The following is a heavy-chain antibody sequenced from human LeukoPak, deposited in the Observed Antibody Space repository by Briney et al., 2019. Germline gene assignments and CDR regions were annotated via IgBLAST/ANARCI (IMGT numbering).Heavy chain of an antibody. CDR3: AKLGEGGYSYDYLPYYFDY. CDR2: ISSSSSYI. D-gene: IGHD5-18*01. J-gene: IGHJ4*02. CDR1: GFTFSSYS. Sequence: GGSLRLSCAASGFTFSSYSMNWVRQAPGKGLEWVSSISSSSSYIYYADSVKGRFTISRDNSKNTLYLQMNSLRAEDTAVYYCAKLGEGGYSYDYLPYYFDYWGQGTLVTVSS. V-gene: IGHV3-21*01.